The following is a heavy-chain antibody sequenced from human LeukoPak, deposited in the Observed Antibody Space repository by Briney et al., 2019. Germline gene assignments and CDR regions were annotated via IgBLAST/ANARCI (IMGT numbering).Heavy chain of an antibody. Sequence: PGGSLRLSCAASGFTVSSNYTSWVRQAPGKGLEWVSVIYSGGSTYYADSVKGRFTIPRDNSKNTLYLQMNSLRAEDTAVYYCARSLLDGSDSSGYLYYFDYWGQGTLVTVSS. V-gene: IGHV3-53*01. D-gene: IGHD3-22*01. J-gene: IGHJ4*02. CDR1: GFTVSSNY. CDR2: IYSGGST. CDR3: ARSLLDGSDSSGYLYYFDY.